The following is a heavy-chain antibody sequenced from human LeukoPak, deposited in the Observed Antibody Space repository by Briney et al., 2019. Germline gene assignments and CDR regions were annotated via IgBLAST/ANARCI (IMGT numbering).Heavy chain of an antibody. D-gene: IGHD3-3*01. V-gene: IGHV3-48*03. J-gene: IGHJ6*04. Sequence: GGSLRLSCAASGFTFSSYEMHWVRQAPGKGLEWVSYISSSGSTIYYADSVKGRFTISRDNAKNSLYLQMNNLRAEDTADYYCARCDWGTGTILDPYYYYGMDVWGKGTTVTVSS. CDR2: ISSSGSTI. CDR3: ARCDWGTGTILDPYYYYGMDV. CDR1: GFTFSSYE.